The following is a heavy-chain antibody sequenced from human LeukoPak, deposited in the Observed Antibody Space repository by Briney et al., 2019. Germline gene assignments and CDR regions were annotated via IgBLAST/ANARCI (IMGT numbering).Heavy chain of an antibody. CDR1: GFTFSSYS. Sequence: GGSLRLSCAASGFTFSSYSMNWVRQAPGKGLEWVSSISSSSSYIYYADSVKGRFTISRDNAKNSLYLQMNSLRAEDTAVYYCARDPRVVYYYYYGMDVWGKGTTVTVSS. CDR3: ARDPRVVYYYYYGMDV. J-gene: IGHJ6*04. CDR2: ISSSSSYI. V-gene: IGHV3-21*01.